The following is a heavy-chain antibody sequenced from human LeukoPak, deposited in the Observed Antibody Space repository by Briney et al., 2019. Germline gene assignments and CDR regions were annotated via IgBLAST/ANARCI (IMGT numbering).Heavy chain of an antibody. D-gene: IGHD2-15*01. CDR2: INHSGST. CDR3: ARGYCSGGSCYFGWWFDP. V-gene: IGHV4-34*01. CDR1: GGSFSGYY. Sequence: SETLSLTCAVYGGSFSGYYWSWLRQPPGKGLEWIGEINHSGSTNYNPSLKSRVTISVDTSKNQFSLKLSSVTAADTAVYYCARGYCSGGSCYFGWWFDPWGQGTLVTVSS. J-gene: IGHJ5*02.